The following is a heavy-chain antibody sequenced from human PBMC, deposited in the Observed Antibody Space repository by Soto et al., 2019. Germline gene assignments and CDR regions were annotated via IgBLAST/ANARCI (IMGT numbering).Heavy chain of an antibody. CDR3: ARASYNWNYVPDDY. V-gene: IGHV3-21*01. D-gene: IGHD1-7*01. CDR1: GFTFSSYS. Sequence: EVQLVESGGGLVKPGGSLRLSCAASGFTFSSYSMNWVRQAPGKGLEWVSSISSSSSYIYYADSVKGRFTISRDNAKNSLYLQMNSLRAEDTAVYYCARASYNWNYVPDDYWGQGTLVTVSS. CDR2: ISSSSSYI. J-gene: IGHJ4*02.